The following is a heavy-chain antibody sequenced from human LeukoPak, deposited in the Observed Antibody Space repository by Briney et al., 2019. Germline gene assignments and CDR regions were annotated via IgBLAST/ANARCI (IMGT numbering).Heavy chain of an antibody. CDR1: GGSFSGYY. CDR3: ARGGKGVDY. V-gene: IGHV4-34*01. J-gene: IGHJ4*02. Sequence: SETLSLTCAVYGGSFSGYYWSWIRQPPGKGLEWIGEINHSGSTNYNPSLKSRVTISVDTSKNQFSLKLSSVTAADTAVYCCARGGKGVDYWGQGTLVTVSS. CDR2: INHSGST.